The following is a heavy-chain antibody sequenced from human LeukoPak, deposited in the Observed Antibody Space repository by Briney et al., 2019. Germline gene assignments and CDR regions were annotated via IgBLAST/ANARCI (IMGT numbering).Heavy chain of an antibody. CDR1: GFTFSSYA. D-gene: IGHD3-22*01. J-gene: IGHJ3*02. CDR2: ISGSGGST. CDR3: AKDASRITMTLGAFDI. V-gene: IGHV3-23*01. Sequence: GGSLRLSCAASGFTFSSYAMSWVRQAPGKGLEWVPAISGSGGSTYYADSVKGRFTISRDNSKNTLYLQMNSLRAEDTAVYYCAKDASRITMTLGAFDIWGQGTMVTVSS.